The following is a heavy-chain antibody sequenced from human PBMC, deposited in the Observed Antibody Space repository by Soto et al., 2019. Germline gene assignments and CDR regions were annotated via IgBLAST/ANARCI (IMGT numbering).Heavy chain of an antibody. CDR1: GGSISSGGYY. J-gene: IGHJ5*02. CDR2: IYYSGST. CDR3: ARDYSGWFDP. Sequence: PWETLSLTCTVSGGSISSGGYYWSWIRQHPGKGLEWIGYIYYSGSTYYNPSLKSRVTISVDTSKNQFSLKLSSVTAADTAVYYCARDYSGWFDPWGQGTLVTVSS. D-gene: IGHD2-15*01. V-gene: IGHV4-31*03.